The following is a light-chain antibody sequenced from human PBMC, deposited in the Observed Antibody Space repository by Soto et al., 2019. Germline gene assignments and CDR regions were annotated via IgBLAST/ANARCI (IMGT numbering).Light chain of an antibody. CDR1: KLGEKY. Sequence: SYELTQPPSVSVSPGQTASITCSGDKLGEKYACWYQQKPGQSPVLVIYEDTKRPSGIPERFSGSNSGNTATLTISGTQAMDEADYYCQAWDSSTVIFGGGTKLTVL. CDR2: EDT. J-gene: IGLJ2*01. CDR3: QAWDSSTVI. V-gene: IGLV3-1*01.